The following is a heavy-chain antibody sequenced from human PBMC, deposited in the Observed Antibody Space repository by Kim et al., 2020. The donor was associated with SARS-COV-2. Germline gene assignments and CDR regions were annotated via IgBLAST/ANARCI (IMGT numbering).Heavy chain of an antibody. V-gene: IGHV4-31*03. CDR2: IYYSGST. Sequence: SETLSLTCTVSGGSISSGGYYWSWIRQHPGKGLEWIGYIYYSGSTYYNPSLKSRVTISVDTAKNQFSRKLSSVTAADTAVYYCARASITIFGVVLHFDYWGQGTLVTVSS. D-gene: IGHD3-3*01. J-gene: IGHJ4*02. CDR1: GGSISSGGYY. CDR3: ARASITIFGVVLHFDY.